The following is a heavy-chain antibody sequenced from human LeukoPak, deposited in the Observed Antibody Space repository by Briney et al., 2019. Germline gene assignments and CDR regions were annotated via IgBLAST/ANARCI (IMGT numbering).Heavy chain of an antibody. D-gene: IGHD3-16*02. CDR2: IKQDGSEK. J-gene: IGHJ4*02. Sequence: GGSLRLSCAASGFSFSSYGMHWVRQPTGKGLEWVANIKQDGSEKYYVDSVKGRFTTSRDNAKNSLYLQMNSLRAEDTAVYYCARDHVIYDYVWGSYRPYFDYWGQGTLVTVSS. CDR1: GFSFSSYG. V-gene: IGHV3-7*01. CDR3: ARDHVIYDYVWGSYRPYFDY.